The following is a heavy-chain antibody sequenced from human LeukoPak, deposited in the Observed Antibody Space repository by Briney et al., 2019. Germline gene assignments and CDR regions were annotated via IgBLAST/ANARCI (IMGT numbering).Heavy chain of an antibody. Sequence: SQTLSLTCALSGDSVSINSAAWNWIRQSPSRGLEWLGRTYQRSKWYNDYAVSVKSRITINPDISKNQFSPQLNSVTPEDTAVYYCARSPSPYSSGWYFDYWGQGTLVTVSS. CDR1: GDSVSINSAA. J-gene: IGHJ4*02. V-gene: IGHV6-1*01. CDR3: ARSPSPYSSGWYFDY. D-gene: IGHD6-19*01. CDR2: TYQRSKWYN.